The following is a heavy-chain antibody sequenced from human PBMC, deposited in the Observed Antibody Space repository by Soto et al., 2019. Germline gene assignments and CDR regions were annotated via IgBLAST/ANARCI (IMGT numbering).Heavy chain of an antibody. CDR1: GGSISSGGYS. V-gene: IGHV4-30-2*01. CDR2: IYHSGST. J-gene: IGHJ5*02. CDR3: ARVPGP. Sequence: HLQLQESGSGLVKPSQTLSLTGAVSGGSISSGGYSWSWIRQPPGKVLEWIGYIYHSGSTYYNPHLPSRVTSSVDRSNNQFSLMLSSVTAADTAVYYCARVPGPWGQGTLVTVSP.